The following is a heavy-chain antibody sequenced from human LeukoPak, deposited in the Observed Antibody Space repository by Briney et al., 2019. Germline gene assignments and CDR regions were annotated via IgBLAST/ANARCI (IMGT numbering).Heavy chain of an antibody. V-gene: IGHV3-9*01. CDR3: ANEDY. Sequence: GGSLRLSCTASGFTFNNFAMSWVRQAPGKGLEWVSGISWNSGSIGYADSVKGRFTISRDNAKNSLYLQMNSLRAEDTALYYCANEDYWGQGTLVTVSS. J-gene: IGHJ4*02. CDR2: ISWNSGSI. CDR1: GFTFNNFA.